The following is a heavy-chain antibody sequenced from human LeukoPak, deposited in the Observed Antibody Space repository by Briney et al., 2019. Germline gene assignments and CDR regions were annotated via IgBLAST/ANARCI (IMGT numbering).Heavy chain of an antibody. Sequence: GGSLRLSCAASGFTFSSYSMNWVRQAPGKGLEWVSYISSSSSTIYYADSVKGRFTISRDNAKNSLYLQMNSLRAEDTAVYYCARETMIVVVNDAFDIWGQGTMVTVSS. V-gene: IGHV3-48*01. CDR3: ARETMIVVVNDAFDI. D-gene: IGHD3-22*01. CDR1: GFTFSSYS. J-gene: IGHJ3*02. CDR2: ISSSSSTI.